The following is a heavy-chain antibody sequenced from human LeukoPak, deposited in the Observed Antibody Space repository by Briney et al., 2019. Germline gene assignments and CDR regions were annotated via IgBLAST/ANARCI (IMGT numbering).Heavy chain of an antibody. D-gene: IGHD4-17*01. CDR3: ARVVGFGDYPFDY. V-gene: IGHV1-2*02. Sequence: ASVKVSCKASGYTFSGHYMHWVRQAPGQGLEWMGWIYPNSGGTNYAQKFQGRVTMTRDTSISTAYMELRRLKSDDTAMYYCARVVGFGDYPFDYWGQGTVVTVSS. CDR1: GYTFSGHY. J-gene: IGHJ4*02. CDR2: IYPNSGGT.